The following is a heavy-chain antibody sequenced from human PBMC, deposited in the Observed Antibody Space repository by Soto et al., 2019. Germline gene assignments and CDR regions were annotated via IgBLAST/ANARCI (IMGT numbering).Heavy chain of an antibody. J-gene: IGHJ6*02. CDR1: GFTVSSNY. D-gene: IGHD3-22*01. CDR2: IYSGGST. Sequence: GGSLRLSCAASGFTVSSNYMSWVRQAPGKGLEWVSVIYSGGSTYYADSVKGRFTISRDNSKNTLYLQMNSLRAEDTAVYYCARDRYYYDSSGYYWRYGMDVWGQGTTVTVSS. CDR3: ARDRYYYDSSGYYWRYGMDV. V-gene: IGHV3-53*01.